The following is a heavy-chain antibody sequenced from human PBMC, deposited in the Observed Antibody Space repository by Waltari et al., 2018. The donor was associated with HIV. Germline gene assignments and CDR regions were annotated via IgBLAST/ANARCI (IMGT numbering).Heavy chain of an antibody. J-gene: IGHJ5*02. D-gene: IGHD3-22*01. V-gene: IGHV3-74*01. CDR1: GFTFRSYW. Sequence: EVQLVESGGGLVQPGGSLRLSCVASGFTFRSYWMHWVRQGPGRGLVWVARIKNDGRNTNYADSVKGRFTISRDNAKNTLYLQMNSLRAEDTAVYSCVRDYDSSGYYSANWFDPWGQGTLVTVSS. CDR3: VRDYDSSGYYSANWFDP. CDR2: IKNDGRNT.